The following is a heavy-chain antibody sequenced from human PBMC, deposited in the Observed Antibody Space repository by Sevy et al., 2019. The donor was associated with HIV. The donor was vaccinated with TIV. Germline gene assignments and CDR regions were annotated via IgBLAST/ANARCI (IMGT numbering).Heavy chain of an antibody. V-gene: IGHV3-30*10. CDR1: GFIFNDYA. CDR3: AREGAPYRNIRYCSGDNCYYNWFDP. D-gene: IGHD2-15*01. J-gene: IGHJ5*02. CDR2: ISDDGNNK. Sequence: WGSLRLSCAASGFIFNDYAMHWVRQAPGKGLEWVAVISDDGNNKYYTDSVEGRFTISRDNSKDTLYLQMNSLRAVDTAIYYCAREGAPYRNIRYCSGDNCYYNWFDPWGQRTLVTVSS.